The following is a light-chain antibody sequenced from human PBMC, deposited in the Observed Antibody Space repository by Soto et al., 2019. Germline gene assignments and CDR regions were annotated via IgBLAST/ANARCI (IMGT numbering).Light chain of an antibody. V-gene: IGKV1-39*01. CDR2: AAS. J-gene: IGKJ2*01. CDR1: QTISTY. CDR3: LQSHGIPYP. Sequence: DLQMTQSPSSLSASVGDRVTITCRASQTISTYLNWSQQKPGQAPKLLIYAASTLQSGVPSRFRDSGSGTDLTLTINSLQPEHFATCYCLQSHGIPYPFRQGTKLQI.